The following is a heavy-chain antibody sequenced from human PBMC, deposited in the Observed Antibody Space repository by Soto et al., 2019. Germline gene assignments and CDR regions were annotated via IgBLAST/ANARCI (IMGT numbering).Heavy chain of an antibody. D-gene: IGHD1-26*01. CDR3: ARSGSYRTKYYYYGMDV. J-gene: IGHJ6*02. Sequence: GASVKVSCKASGGTFSSYAISWVRQAPGQGLEWMGGIIPIFGTANYAQKFQGRVTITADESTSTAYMELSSLRSEDTAVYYCARSGSYRTKYYYYGMDVWGQGTTVTVSS. CDR2: IIPIFGTA. CDR1: GGTFSSYA. V-gene: IGHV1-69*13.